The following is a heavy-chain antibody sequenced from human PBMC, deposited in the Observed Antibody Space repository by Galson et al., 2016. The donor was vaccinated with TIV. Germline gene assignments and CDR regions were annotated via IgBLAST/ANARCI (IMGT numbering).Heavy chain of an antibody. Sequence: SLRLSCATSDVTFSLFWMNWVRQAPGKGLEWVSVMYSGGGTRYADSVKGRFTISRDNSKNTVYLQMNSLRGDDTAVYYCARNVPETSRGYWGQGTLVTVSS. CDR3: ARNVPETSRGY. CDR2: MYSGGGT. V-gene: IGHV3-53*01. D-gene: IGHD3-10*01. J-gene: IGHJ4*02. CDR1: DVTFSLFW.